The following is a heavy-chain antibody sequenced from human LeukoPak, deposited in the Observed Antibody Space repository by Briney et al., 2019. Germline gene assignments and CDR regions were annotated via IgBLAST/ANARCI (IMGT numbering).Heavy chain of an antibody. CDR1: GYTFTGYY. D-gene: IGHD3-22*01. V-gene: IGHV1-2*02. CDR3: ARLELYYDSSGYYRNYYGMDV. CDR2: INPNSGGT. J-gene: IGHJ6*02. Sequence: GASVKVSCKASGYTFTGYYMHWVRQAPGQGLEWMGWINPNSGGTNYAQKFQGRVTMTRDTSISTAYMELSRLRSDDTAVYYCARLELYYDSSGYYRNYYGMDVWGQGTTVTVSS.